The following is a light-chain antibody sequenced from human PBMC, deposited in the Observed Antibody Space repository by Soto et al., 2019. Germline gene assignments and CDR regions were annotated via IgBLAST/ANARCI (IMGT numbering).Light chain of an antibody. J-gene: IGKJ5*01. CDR1: QSISSW. CDR2: DAS. Sequence: DIQMTQSPATLSASVGDRVTIPCRSSQSISSWLAWYQQKPGKAPKLLIYDASTLESGVPSRFSGSGSETEFTLTISRLQPDDFATYFCHSRAFGQGTRLEIK. V-gene: IGKV1-5*01. CDR3: HSRA.